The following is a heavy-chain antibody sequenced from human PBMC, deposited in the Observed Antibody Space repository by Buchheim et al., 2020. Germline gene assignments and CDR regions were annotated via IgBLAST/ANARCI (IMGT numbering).Heavy chain of an antibody. Sequence: QVHLVQSGAEVKKPGASVRVSCKASGNTFSSHHVHWVRQAPGQGLEWLGIMDPGGGSTINAQNFQGRDTMTRDTSTSTVYMELSSLTSDDTAVYFCARGADSATFYPPDYWGQGTL. CDR2: MDPGGGST. D-gene: IGHD1-26*01. V-gene: IGHV1-46*03. CDR3: ARGADSATFYPPDY. CDR1: GNTFSSHH. J-gene: IGHJ4*02.